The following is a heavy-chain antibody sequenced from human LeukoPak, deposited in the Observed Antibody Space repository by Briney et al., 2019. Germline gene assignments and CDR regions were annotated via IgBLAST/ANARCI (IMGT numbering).Heavy chain of an antibody. CDR3: AKDRLYFGNDFGDY. CDR2: ISNGGDHT. D-gene: IGHD3-9*01. V-gene: IGHV3-23*01. CDR1: GFTFRDFS. J-gene: IGHJ4*02. Sequence: GGSLRLTCVAYGFTFRDFSMSWVRQAPGKGLEWLSVISNGGDHTYYADSVKGRFAISRDNSKNTLYLQMNSLRTEDTAIYYCAKDRLYFGNDFGDYWGQGTLATVSS.